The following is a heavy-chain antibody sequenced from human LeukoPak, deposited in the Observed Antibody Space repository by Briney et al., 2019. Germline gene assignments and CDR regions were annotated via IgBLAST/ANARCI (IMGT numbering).Heavy chain of an antibody. CDR3: ARDPATDSSGYWGRPGRYYCMDV. D-gene: IGHD3-22*01. V-gene: IGHV3-48*02. Sequence: GGSLGLSCAASGFTFSSYSMNWVRQAPGKGLEWVSYISSSSSTIYYADSVKGRFTISRDNAKNSLYLQMNSLRDEDTAVYYCARDPATDSSGYWGRPGRYYCMDVWGKGTTVTVSS. CDR1: GFTFSSYS. J-gene: IGHJ6*03. CDR2: ISSSSSTI.